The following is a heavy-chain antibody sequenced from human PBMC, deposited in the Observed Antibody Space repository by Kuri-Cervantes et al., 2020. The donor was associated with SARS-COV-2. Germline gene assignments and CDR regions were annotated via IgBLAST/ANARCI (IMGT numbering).Heavy chain of an antibody. CDR3: ARSIAAAGPIDY. Sequence: GSLRLSCTVSGGSISSYYWSWIRQPPGKGLEWIGYIYYSGSTNYNPSLKSRVTISVDTSKNQFSLKLSSVTAADTAVYYCARSIAAAGPIDYWGQGTLVTVSS. D-gene: IGHD6-13*01. CDR2: IYYSGST. CDR1: GGSISSYY. J-gene: IGHJ4*02. V-gene: IGHV4-59*01.